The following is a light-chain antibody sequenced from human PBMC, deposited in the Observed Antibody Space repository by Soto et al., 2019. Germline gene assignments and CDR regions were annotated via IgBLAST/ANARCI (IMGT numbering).Light chain of an antibody. CDR1: DSIDRY. V-gene: IGKV1-39*01. CDR3: QRTDNAPFT. J-gene: IGKJ3*01. Sequence: DIQMTQSPSSLSAFVGDTVTIICRATDSIDRYLHWYQQKPGQAPRVLITAASTLESGVPSRLSGSGSGTDFTLTIDNLQPEDFATYYCQRTDNAPFTFGPGTKVSIK. CDR2: AAS.